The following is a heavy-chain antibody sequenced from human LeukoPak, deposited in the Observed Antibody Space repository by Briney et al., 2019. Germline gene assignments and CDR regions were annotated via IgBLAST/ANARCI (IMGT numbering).Heavy chain of an antibody. CDR1: GFTFSSYS. V-gene: IGHV3-21*04. CDR2: ISSSSSYI. CDR3: AKASGSSWYFRIDY. D-gene: IGHD6-13*01. Sequence: GGSLRLSCAASGFTFSSYSMNWVRQAPGKGLEWVSSISSSSSYIYYADSVKGRFTISRDNAKNSLYLQMNSLRAEDTALYYCAKASGSSWYFRIDYWGQGTLVTVSS. J-gene: IGHJ4*02.